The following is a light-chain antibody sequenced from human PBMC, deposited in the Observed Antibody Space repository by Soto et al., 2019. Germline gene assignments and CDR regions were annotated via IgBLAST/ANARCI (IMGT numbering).Light chain of an antibody. V-gene: IGKV4-1*01. J-gene: IGKJ5*01. CDR2: WAS. CDR1: QSVLYSSNNKNY. Sequence: IVMTQSPDSLGVSLGERATINCKSSQSVLYSSNNKNYLAWYQQKPGQPPKLLIYWASTRESGVPDRFSGSGSGTDFTLTINSLQAEDVAVYYCQQYYSTPITFGQGTRLEIK. CDR3: QQYYSTPIT.